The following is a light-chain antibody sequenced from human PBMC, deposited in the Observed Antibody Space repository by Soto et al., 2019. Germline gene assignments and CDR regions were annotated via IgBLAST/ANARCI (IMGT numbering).Light chain of an antibody. V-gene: IGKV4-1*01. J-gene: IGKJ3*01. CDR3: QQYYSTPPT. CDR1: QSLLYSSNNENY. Sequence: DIVMTQSPDSLAVSLGERATINCKSSQSLLYSSNNENYLAWYQQKPGQPPKLLIYWASTRESGVPDRFSGSGSGTDFTLTISSLQAEDVAVYYCQQYYSTPPTFGPGTRVGIK. CDR2: WAS.